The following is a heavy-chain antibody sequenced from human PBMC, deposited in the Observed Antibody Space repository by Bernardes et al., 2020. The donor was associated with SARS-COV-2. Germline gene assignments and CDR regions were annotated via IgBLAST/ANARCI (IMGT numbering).Heavy chain of an antibody. CDR2: IGYRGIHI. Sequence: GGSLRLSCAASGFILTDYSFDWVRQAPGKGLEWVAYIGYRGIHIYYSDSVKGRFTISRDNSKNTLYLQMNSLRAEDTAVYYCARDSFGDAPGSWFDPWGQGSLVTVSS. J-gene: IGHJ5*02. D-gene: IGHD6-13*01. V-gene: IGHV3-21*01. CDR3: ARDSFGDAPGSWFDP. CDR1: GFILTDYS.